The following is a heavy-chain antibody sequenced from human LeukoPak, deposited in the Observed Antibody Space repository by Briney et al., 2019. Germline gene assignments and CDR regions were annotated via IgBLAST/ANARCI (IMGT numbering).Heavy chain of an antibody. V-gene: IGHV4-34*01. Sequence: SETLSLTCAVYGGSFSGYYWSWIRPPPGKGLEWIGEINHSGSTNYNPSLKSRVTISVDTSKNQFSLKLSSVTAADTAVYYCARHGGTQQLETHYYYYMDVWGKGTTVTVSS. CDR3: ARHGGTQQLETHYYYYMDV. CDR2: INHSGST. J-gene: IGHJ6*03. D-gene: IGHD6-13*01. CDR1: GGSFSGYY.